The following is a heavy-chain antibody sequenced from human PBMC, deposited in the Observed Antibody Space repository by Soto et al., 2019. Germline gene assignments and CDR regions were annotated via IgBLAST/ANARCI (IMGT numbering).Heavy chain of an antibody. V-gene: IGHV1-69*02. CDR1: GGTFSSYT. J-gene: IGHJ6*02. Sequence: QVQLVQSGAEVKKPGSSVKVSCKASGGTFSSYTISWVRQAPGQGLEWMGRIIPILGIANYAQKFQGRVTITADKSTSTAYMELSSLRSEDTAVYYCARMYYYGSGSPYYYYGMDVWGQGTTVTVSS. CDR2: IIPILGIA. D-gene: IGHD3-10*01. CDR3: ARMYYYGSGSPYYYYGMDV.